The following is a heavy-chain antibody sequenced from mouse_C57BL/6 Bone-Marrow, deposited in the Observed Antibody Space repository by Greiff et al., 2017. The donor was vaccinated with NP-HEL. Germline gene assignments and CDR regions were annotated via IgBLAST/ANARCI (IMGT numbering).Heavy chain of an antibody. Sequence: QVQLKESGAELARPGASVKLSCKASGYTFTSYGISWVKQRTGQGLEWIGEIYPRSGNTYYNEKFKGKATLTADKSSSTAYMELRSLTSEDSAVYFCAILLRYSYYFDYWGQGTTLTVSS. CDR2: IYPRSGNT. J-gene: IGHJ2*01. CDR1: GYTFTSYG. V-gene: IGHV1-81*01. D-gene: IGHD1-1*01. CDR3: AILLRYSYYFDY.